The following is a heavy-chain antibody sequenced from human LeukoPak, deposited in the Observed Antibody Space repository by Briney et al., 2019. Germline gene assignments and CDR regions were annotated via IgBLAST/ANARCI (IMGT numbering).Heavy chain of an antibody. Sequence: GGSLRLSCAASGFTCSSYTMHWVRQTPGKGLEWVAVISDDGHGKVQYYADSVRGRFTISKDSSKNTLYLQMNSLRAEDTAVYYCAKRPSIIVGVSNWFDPWGQGTLVTVSS. CDR2: ISDDGHGKVQ. CDR1: GFTCSSYT. V-gene: IGHV3-30-3*02. J-gene: IGHJ5*02. CDR3: AKRPSIIVGVSNWFDP. D-gene: IGHD1-26*01.